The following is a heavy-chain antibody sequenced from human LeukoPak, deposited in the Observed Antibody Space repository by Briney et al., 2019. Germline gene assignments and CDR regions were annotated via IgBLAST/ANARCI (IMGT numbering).Heavy chain of an antibody. V-gene: IGHV4-38-2*01. J-gene: IGHJ4*02. Sequence: SETLSLTCAVSGYSISSGYYWGWIRQPPGKGLEWIGSIYHSGSTYYNPSLKSRVTISVDTSKNQFSLKLSSVTAADTAVYYCARSRRGHNWNDGVYYWGQGTLVTVSS. D-gene: IGHD1-1*01. CDR1: GYSISSGYY. CDR3: ARSRRGHNWNDGVYY. CDR2: IYHSGST.